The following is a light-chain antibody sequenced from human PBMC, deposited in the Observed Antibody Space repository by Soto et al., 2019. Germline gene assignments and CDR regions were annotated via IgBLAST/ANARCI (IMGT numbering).Light chain of an antibody. J-gene: IGLJ1*01. CDR2: SNN. V-gene: IGLV1-44*01. Sequence: QAVVTQPPSASGTPGQRVTISCSGSSFNIGSNTVNWYQQLPGTAPKLLIYSNNQRPSGVPDRFSGSKSGTSASLAISGLQSEDEAAYYCAAWDDSLNGYVFGPVTKLTVL. CDR1: SFNIGSNT. CDR3: AAWDDSLNGYV.